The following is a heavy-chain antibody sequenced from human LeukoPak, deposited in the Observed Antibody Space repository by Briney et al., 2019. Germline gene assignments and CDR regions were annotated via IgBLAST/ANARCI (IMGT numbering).Heavy chain of an antibody. CDR1: GFSVRTNY. J-gene: IGHJ3*02. D-gene: IGHD3-16*02. CDR3: GSGNDPDYLWGTYRLDAFDI. CDR2: IYSGGTV. Sequence: PGGSLRLSCAASGFSVRTNYMSWVRQAPGKGLEWVSVIYSGGTVRYADSVKGRFTISRDNSRDTLHLQMNSLRVDDTAVYYCGSGNDPDYLWGTYRLDAFDIWGQGTMVIVSS. V-gene: IGHV3-53*01.